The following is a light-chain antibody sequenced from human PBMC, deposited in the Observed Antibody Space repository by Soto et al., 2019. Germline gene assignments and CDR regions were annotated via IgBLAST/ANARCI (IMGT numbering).Light chain of an antibody. Sequence: QSVLTQPASVSGSPGQSITLSCTGTSSDLGSYNLVSWYQQHPGKAPKLMIYEGSKRPSGVSYRFSGSKSANTASLTISGPQTEDEADYYCCSYAGSSTFVFGTGTKGTVL. CDR2: EGS. V-gene: IGLV2-23*01. CDR1: SSDLGSYNL. CDR3: CSYAGSSTFV. J-gene: IGLJ1*01.